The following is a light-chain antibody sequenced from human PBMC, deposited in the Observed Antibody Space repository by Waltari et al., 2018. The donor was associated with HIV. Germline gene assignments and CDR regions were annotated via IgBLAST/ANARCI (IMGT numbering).Light chain of an antibody. Sequence: DIQMTQSPSSLSASVGDRVTITCRASQSISSYLNWYQQKPGKAPKLLIYAASSLQSGVPSRFSGSGSGTDVTLTISSLQPEDFATYYCQQSYRTPPTFGQGTKVEIK. J-gene: IGKJ1*01. CDR3: QQSYRTPPT. V-gene: IGKV1-39*01. CDR1: QSISSY. CDR2: AAS.